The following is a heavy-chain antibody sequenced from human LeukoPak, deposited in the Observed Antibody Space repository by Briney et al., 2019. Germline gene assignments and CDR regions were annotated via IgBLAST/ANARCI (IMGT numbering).Heavy chain of an antibody. V-gene: IGHV4-39*07. Sequence: SETLSLTCTVSGGSISSSSYYWGWIRQPPGKGLEWIGSIYYSGSTNYNPSLKSRVTISVDTSKNQFSLKLSFVTAADTAVYYCARVDSSSSVLTYYYYYMDVWGKGTTVTVSS. J-gene: IGHJ6*03. CDR1: GGSISSSSYY. D-gene: IGHD6-6*01. CDR3: ARVDSSSSVLTYYYYYMDV. CDR2: IYYSGST.